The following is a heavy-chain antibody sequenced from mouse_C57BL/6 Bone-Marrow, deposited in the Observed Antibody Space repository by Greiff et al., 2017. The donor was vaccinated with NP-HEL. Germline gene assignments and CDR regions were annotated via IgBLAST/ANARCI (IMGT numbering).Heavy chain of an antibody. Sequence: EVKLVESGGGLVKPGGSLKLSCAASGFTFSSYAMSWVRQTPEKRLEWVATISDGGSYTYYPDNVKGRFTISRDNAKNNLYLQMSDLKSEDTAMYYCARERAYYGSSHFAYWGQGTLVTVSA. CDR2: ISDGGSYT. V-gene: IGHV5-4*01. D-gene: IGHD1-1*01. J-gene: IGHJ3*01. CDR1: GFTFSSYA. CDR3: ARERAYYGSSHFAY.